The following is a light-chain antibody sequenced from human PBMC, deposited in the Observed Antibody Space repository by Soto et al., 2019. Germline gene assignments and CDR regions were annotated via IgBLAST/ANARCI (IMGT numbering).Light chain of an antibody. CDR3: SSYTSSNTLI. Sequence: QSAPTQPASVSGSRGQSITLSCTGTSSDVGGYNYVSWFQHHPGKAPKVMIYEVTNRPLGVSNRFSGSKSGNTASLTISGLQAEDEADYYCSSYTSSNTLIFSGGTKLTVL. CDR1: SSDVGGYNY. V-gene: IGLV2-14*01. J-gene: IGLJ2*01. CDR2: EVT.